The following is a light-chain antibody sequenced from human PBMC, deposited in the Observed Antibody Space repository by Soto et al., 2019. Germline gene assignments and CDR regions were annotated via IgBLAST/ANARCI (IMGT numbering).Light chain of an antibody. CDR2: EVS. CDR1: SSDVDTYKY. Sequence: QSVLTQPASVSGSPGQSITISCTGTSSDVDTYKYVSWYQQHPGKAPKLMIYEVSHRPSGVSDRFSGSKSGNTASLTISGLQAEDEADYYCSSYTNINTRACVFGTGTKLTVL. V-gene: IGLV2-14*01. CDR3: SSYTNINTRACV. J-gene: IGLJ1*01.